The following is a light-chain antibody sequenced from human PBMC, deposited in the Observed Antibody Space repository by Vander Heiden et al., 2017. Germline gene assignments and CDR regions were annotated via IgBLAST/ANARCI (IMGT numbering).Light chain of an antibody. CDR3: QQDDSTPLT. V-gene: IGKV4-1*01. CDR2: WAS. J-gene: IGKJ4*01. CDR1: QSVLYSSNNKNY. Sequence: DIVMTQSPAPLALSLGESATINCKSSQSVLYSSNNKNYLAWYQQKPGQPPKLLIYWASTRESGVPDRFSGSGSGTDFTLTISSLQAEDVAVYYCQQDDSTPLTFGGGTKVEIK.